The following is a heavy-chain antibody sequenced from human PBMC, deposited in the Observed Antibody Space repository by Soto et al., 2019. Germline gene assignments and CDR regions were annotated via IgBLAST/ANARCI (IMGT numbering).Heavy chain of an antibody. CDR1: GGSISNYF. J-gene: IGHJ1*01. CDR3: TRLGNYEGAS. CDR2: IYYDGRT. V-gene: IGHV4-59*08. D-gene: IGHD4-4*01. Sequence: QVQLQESGPGLVKPSETLSLTCTVSGGSISNYFWVWIRQPPGKGLEWIGYIYYDGRTDYNPSLKIRVPISLDPPKKKVSLRLRSVTAAETAVSYCTRLGNYEGASWGKGALVTVSS.